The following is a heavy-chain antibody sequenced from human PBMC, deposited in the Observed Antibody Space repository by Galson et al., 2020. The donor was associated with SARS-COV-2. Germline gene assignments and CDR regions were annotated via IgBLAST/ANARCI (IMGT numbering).Heavy chain of an antibody. CDR2: ISHSGGT. Sequence: SETLSLTCAVSGTSISSGSYSWNWIRQPPGKGLEWIGYISHSGGTYYNPSLKSRVTISGDRSKNQFSLRLSSVTAADTAVYYCARLHYGEWAREACDMWGPGTRVTVAS. CDR1: GTSISSGSYS. D-gene: IGHD4-17*01. V-gene: IGHV4-30-2*01. J-gene: IGHJ3*02. CDR3: ARLHYGEWAREACDM.